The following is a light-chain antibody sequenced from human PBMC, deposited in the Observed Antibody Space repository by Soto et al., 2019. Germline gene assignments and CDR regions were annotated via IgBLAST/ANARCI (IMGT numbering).Light chain of an antibody. CDR1: QSVSSN. V-gene: IGKV3-15*01. Sequence: EIVMTQSTATLSVSPGERATLSCRASQSVSSNLAWYQQKPGQAPRLLSYGASTRATGIPARFSGSASGTEFTLTISSLQSEDFAVYYCQQYTNWPPLTFGGGTKVEIK. CDR3: QQYTNWPPLT. J-gene: IGKJ4*01. CDR2: GAS.